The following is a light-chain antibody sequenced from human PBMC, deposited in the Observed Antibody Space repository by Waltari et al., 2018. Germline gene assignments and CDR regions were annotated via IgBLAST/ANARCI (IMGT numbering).Light chain of an antibody. CDR2: GAS. CDR1: PSVSRS. J-gene: IGKJ1*01. Sequence: EIVLTQSPGTLSLSPGERATISGRASPSVSRSLAWYQQKPGQAPRLLIYGASSRATGVPDRFSGSGSGTDFSLTISRLEPEDFAVYYCQHYVRLPVSFGQGTKVEIK. V-gene: IGKV3-20*01. CDR3: QHYVRLPVS.